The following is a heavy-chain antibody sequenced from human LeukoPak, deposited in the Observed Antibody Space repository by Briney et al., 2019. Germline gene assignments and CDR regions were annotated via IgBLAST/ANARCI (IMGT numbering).Heavy chain of an antibody. CDR2: IWYDGSNK. J-gene: IGHJ4*02. Sequence: GRSLRLSCAASGFTFSSYGMHWVRQAPGKGLEWVAVIWYDGSNKYYADSVKGRFTISRDNSKNTLYLQMNSLRAEDTAVYYCARDESDFAYYFDYWGQGTLVTVSS. D-gene: IGHD2/OR15-2a*01. V-gene: IGHV3-33*08. CDR1: GFTFSSYG. CDR3: ARDESDFAYYFDY.